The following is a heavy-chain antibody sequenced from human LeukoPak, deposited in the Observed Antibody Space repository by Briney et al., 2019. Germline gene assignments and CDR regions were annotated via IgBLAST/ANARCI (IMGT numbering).Heavy chain of an antibody. V-gene: IGHV3-11*04. CDR1: GFTFSDHY. CDR3: ARVSPVVVPAPDY. Sequence: GGSLRLSCAVSGFTFSDHYMSWIRQAPGEGLEWLSYISSSGSTISYADSVKGRFTISRDNTKNSLYLQMGSLRAEDTAVYYCARVSPVVVPAPDYWGQGTLVTVSS. D-gene: IGHD2-2*01. CDR2: ISSSGSTI. J-gene: IGHJ4*02.